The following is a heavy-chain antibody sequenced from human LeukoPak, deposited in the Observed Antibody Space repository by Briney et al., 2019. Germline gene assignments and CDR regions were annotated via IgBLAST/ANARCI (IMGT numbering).Heavy chain of an antibody. V-gene: IGHV4-39*01. CDR3: AMAEARSSRSSALYAFDV. CDR1: GDSVSSTGYY. J-gene: IGHJ3*01. Sequence: SETLSLTCTVSGDSVSSTGYYWGWIRQPPGKGLEWIGTIYYSGSTYYHPSLKSRVTMSEDTSRNQFSLRLSSVNAADPAVYYCAMAEARSSRSSALYAFDVWGQGTMVTVSS. D-gene: IGHD2-2*01. CDR2: IYYSGST.